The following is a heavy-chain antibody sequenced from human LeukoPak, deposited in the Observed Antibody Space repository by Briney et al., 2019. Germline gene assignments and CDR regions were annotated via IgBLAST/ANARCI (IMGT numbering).Heavy chain of an antibody. CDR3: ARVIQSLLLKGYFDY. CDR2: IYSGGSA. Sequence: GGSLRLSCAASGLTVSSNYMSWVRQAPGKGLEWVSVIYSGGSAYYADSLKGRFTISRDNSKNTLYLQMNSLRAEDRAVYYCARVIQSLLLKGYFDYWGQGTLVTVSS. D-gene: IGHD2-15*01. CDR1: GLTVSSNY. V-gene: IGHV3-53*05. J-gene: IGHJ4*02.